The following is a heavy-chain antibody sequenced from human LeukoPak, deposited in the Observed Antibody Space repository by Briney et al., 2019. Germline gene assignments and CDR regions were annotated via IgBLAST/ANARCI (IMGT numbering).Heavy chain of an antibody. CDR3: AKDGHTSGWYYFDY. J-gene: IGHJ4*02. CDR2: IISIGGST. CDR1: GFTFSSYA. V-gene: IGHV3-64*01. D-gene: IGHD6-19*01. Sequence: PGGSLRLSCAASGFTFSSYAMHWVRQAPGKGLEYVSVIISIGGSTYYANSVKGRFTISRDNSKNTLYLQMNSLRAEDTAVYFCAKDGHTSGWYYFDYWGQGTLVTVSS.